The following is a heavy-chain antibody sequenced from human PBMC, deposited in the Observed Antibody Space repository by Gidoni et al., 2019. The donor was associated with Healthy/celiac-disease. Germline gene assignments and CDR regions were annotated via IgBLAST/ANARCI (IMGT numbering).Heavy chain of an antibody. CDR1: GYPFTSYG. V-gene: IGHV1-18*01. D-gene: IGHD2-8*01. Sequence: QVPLVQSGAEGKMTGASVKVPCKTSGYPFTSYGISWVRQAPGQEFEWMRWISAYNGNTNYAQKLQGRVTTTTDTATSTSYMELRSPSSDDTAVYYCARSKSRRCSEDYWGQGTLVTVSS. CDR3: ARSKSRRCSEDY. J-gene: IGHJ4*02. CDR2: ISAYNGNT.